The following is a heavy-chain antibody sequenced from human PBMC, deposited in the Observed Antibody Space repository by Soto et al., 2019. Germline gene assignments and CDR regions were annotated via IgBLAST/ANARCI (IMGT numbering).Heavy chain of an antibody. CDR2: ISYDGSNK. J-gene: IGHJ4*02. Sequence: GGSLRLSCAASGFTFSSYAMHWVRQAPGKGLEWVAVISYDGSNKYYADSVKGRFTISRDNSKNTLYLQMNSLRAEDTAVYYCANLDYDDFDYWGQGTLVTVSS. CDR1: GFTFSSYA. V-gene: IGHV3-30-3*01. CDR3: ANLDYDDFDY. D-gene: IGHD4-17*01.